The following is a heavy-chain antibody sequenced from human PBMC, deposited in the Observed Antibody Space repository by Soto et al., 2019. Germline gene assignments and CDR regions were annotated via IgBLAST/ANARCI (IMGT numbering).Heavy chain of an antibody. D-gene: IGHD3-22*01. CDR3: AKVSTYYYDSSGYYYYYYGMDV. CDR2: ISGDGGST. Sequence: GGSLRLSCAASGFTFDDYAMHWVRQAPGKGLEWVSLISGDGGSTYYADSVKGRFTISRDNSKNSLYLQMNSLRTEDTALYYCAKVSTYYYDSSGYYYYYYGMDVWGQGTTVTVSS. J-gene: IGHJ6*02. V-gene: IGHV3-43*02. CDR1: GFTFDDYA.